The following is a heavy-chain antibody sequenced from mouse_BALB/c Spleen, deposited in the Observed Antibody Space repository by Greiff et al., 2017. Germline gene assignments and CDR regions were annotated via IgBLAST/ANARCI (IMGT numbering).Heavy chain of an antibody. CDR1: GFTFSSYT. V-gene: IGHV5-9*03. CDR2: ISSGGGNT. CDR3: ARAYYGNYERFAY. D-gene: IGHD2-10*01. Sequence: EVKLVESGGGLVKPGGSLKLSCAASGFTFSSYTMSWVRQTPEKRLEWVATISSGGGNTYYPDSVKGRFTISRDNAKNNLYLQMSSLRSEDTALYYCARAYYGNYERFAYWGQGTLVTVSA. J-gene: IGHJ3*01.